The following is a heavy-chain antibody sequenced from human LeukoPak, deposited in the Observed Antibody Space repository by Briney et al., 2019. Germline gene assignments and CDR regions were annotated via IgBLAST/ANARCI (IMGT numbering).Heavy chain of an antibody. J-gene: IGHJ5*02. Sequence: SETLSLTCTVSGGSISSYYWSWIRQPPGKGLEWIGYIYYSGSTNYNPSLKSRVTISVDTSKNQFSLKLSSVTAADTAVYYCARLRDQYCTSASCYPGPQNWFDPWGQGTLVAVSS. CDR2: IYYSGST. CDR3: ARLRDQYCTSASCYPGPQNWFDP. CDR1: GGSISSYY. V-gene: IGHV4-59*01. D-gene: IGHD2-2*01.